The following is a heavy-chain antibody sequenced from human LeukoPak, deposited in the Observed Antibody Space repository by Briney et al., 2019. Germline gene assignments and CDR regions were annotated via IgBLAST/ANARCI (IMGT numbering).Heavy chain of an antibody. D-gene: IGHD6-6*01. V-gene: IGHV4-4*07. CDR3: ARGGNIAARPGWFDP. Sequence: SETLSLTCTVSGGSISSYYWSWIRQPAGKGLEWIGRIYTSGSTNYNPSLKSRVTMSVDTSKNQFSLKLSSVTAADTAVYYCARGGNIAARPGWFDPWGQGTLVTVSS. CDR1: GGSISSYY. CDR2: IYTSGST. J-gene: IGHJ5*02.